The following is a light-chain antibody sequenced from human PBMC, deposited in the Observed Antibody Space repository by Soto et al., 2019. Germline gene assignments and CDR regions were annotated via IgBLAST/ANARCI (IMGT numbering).Light chain of an antibody. CDR1: QRIDSY. J-gene: IGKJ4*01. Sequence: DVQMTQSTSSMSASVGDRVAITCRASQRIDSYLNWYQQKPGKAPELLIYAASNLQSGVPSRFSGSGSGTDCTLTISSLKTEDVATYYCQQSHSVTLTFGGGTKVDI. CDR2: AAS. V-gene: IGKV1-39*01. CDR3: QQSHSVTLT.